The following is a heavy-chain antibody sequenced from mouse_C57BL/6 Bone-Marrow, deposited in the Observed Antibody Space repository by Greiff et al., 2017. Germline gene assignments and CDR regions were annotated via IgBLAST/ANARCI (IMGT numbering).Heavy chain of an antibody. Sequence: QVQLKESGPELVKPGASVKISCKASGYSFTSYYIHWVKQRPGQGLEWIGWIYPGSGNTKYTEKFKGKATLTADTASSTAYMQLSSLTSEDSAVYYCARSEGWGYFDYWGQGTTLTVSS. D-gene: IGHD3-3*01. V-gene: IGHV1-66*01. CDR3: ARSEGWGYFDY. J-gene: IGHJ2*01. CDR1: GYSFTSYY. CDR2: IYPGSGNT.